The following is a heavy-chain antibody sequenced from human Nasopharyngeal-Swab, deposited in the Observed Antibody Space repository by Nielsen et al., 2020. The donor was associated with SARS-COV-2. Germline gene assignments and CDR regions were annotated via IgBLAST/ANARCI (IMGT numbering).Heavy chain of an antibody. CDR2: INPNSGGT. V-gene: IGHV1-2*06. J-gene: IGHJ5*02. CDR3: ARDPWALRLLRRGLNWFDP. Sequence: WVRQAPGQGLEWMGRINPNSGGTNYAQKFQGRVTMTRDTSISTAYMELSRLRCDDTAVYYCARDPWALRLLRRGLNWFDPWGQGTLVTVSS. D-gene: IGHD1-26*01.